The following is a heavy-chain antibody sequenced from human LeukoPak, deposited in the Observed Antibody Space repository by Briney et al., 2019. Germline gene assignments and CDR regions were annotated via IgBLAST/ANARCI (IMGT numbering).Heavy chain of an antibody. Sequence: GGSLRLSCAASGFXVSSNYMSWVRQAPGKGQEWVSVTYSGGSTYYADSVKGRFTISRHNSKNTPYLQMNSLRAEDTAVYYCARAKNWGALTAFDYWGQGTLVTVSS. CDR1: GFXVSSNY. V-gene: IGHV3-53*04. D-gene: IGHD7-27*01. CDR2: TYSGGST. J-gene: IGHJ4*02. CDR3: ARAKNWGALTAFDY.